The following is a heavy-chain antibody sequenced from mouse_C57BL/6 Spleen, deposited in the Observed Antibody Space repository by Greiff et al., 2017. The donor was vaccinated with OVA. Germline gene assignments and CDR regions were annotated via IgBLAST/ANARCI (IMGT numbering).Heavy chain of an antibody. CDR3: ARGIYDGFLYYFDD. D-gene: IGHD2-3*01. Sequence: VQLQQPGAELVQPGASVKLSCKASGYTFTSYWMHWVKQRPGQGLEWIGMIHPNSGSTNYNEQLKSKATLTVDTSSSTAYMQLSSLPSEDSAVYYCARGIYDGFLYYFDDWGQGTTLTVSS. CDR1: GYTFTSYW. V-gene: IGHV1-64*01. J-gene: IGHJ2*01. CDR2: IHPNSGST.